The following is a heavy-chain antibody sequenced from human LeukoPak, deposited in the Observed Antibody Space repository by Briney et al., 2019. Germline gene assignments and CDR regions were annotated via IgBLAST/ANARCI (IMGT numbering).Heavy chain of an antibody. CDR3: ARSANYFDTSGQDY. J-gene: IGHJ4*02. CDR2: TNRDDSDT. D-gene: IGHD3-22*01. Sequence: GGSLRLSCAASGFTFIGYWMHWVRQAPGKGLVWVSRTNRDDSDTSYADSVKGRFTISRDKAKSTLYLQMNSLRVEDTAVYYCARSANYFDTSGQDYWGQGTLVTVSS. V-gene: IGHV3-74*01. CDR1: GFTFIGYW.